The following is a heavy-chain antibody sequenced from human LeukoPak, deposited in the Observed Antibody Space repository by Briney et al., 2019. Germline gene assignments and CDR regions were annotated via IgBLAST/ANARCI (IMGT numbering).Heavy chain of an antibody. D-gene: IGHD6-13*01. J-gene: IGHJ4*02. Sequence: ASVKVSCKASGYTFTSYGISWVRQAPGQGLEWMGIINPSGGSTSYAQKFQGRVTMTRDMSTSTVYMELSSLRSEDTAVYYCARDLYSSSRDYWGQGTLVTVSS. CDR1: GYTFTSYG. CDR2: INPSGGST. CDR3: ARDLYSSSRDY. V-gene: IGHV1-46*01.